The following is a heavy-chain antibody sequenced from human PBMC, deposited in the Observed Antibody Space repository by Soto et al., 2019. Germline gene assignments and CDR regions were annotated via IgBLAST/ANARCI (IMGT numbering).Heavy chain of an antibody. Sequence: QVQLVESGGGVVRPGRSLRLSCAASGFTFSSYGMHWVRQAPGKGLEWVAVIWYDGSNKYYADSVKGRFTISRDNSKNTLYLQMNSLRAEDTAVYYCATSAGTDLFDYWGQGTLVTVSS. D-gene: IGHD6-13*01. V-gene: IGHV3-33*01. J-gene: IGHJ4*02. CDR2: IWYDGSNK. CDR3: ATSAGTDLFDY. CDR1: GFTFSSYG.